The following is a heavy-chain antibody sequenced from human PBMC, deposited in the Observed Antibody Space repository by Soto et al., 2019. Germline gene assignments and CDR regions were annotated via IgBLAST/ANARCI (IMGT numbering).Heavy chain of an antibody. D-gene: IGHD3-9*01. Sequence: PGGSLRLSCAASGFTFRSYAVVGVRQAPGKGLEWVALISDDGTKKYHADSVKGRFTISRDNSANTLYLQMNSLRLEDTAMYYCAREEGAHWVLPGSYKGFGFDFWGQGTLVTVSS. V-gene: IGHV3-30-3*01. J-gene: IGHJ4*02. CDR2: ISDDGTKK. CDR1: GFTFRSYA. CDR3: AREEGAHWVLPGSYKGFGFDF.